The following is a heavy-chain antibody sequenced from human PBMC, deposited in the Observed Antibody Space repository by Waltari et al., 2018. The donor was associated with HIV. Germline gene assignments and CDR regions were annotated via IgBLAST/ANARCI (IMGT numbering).Heavy chain of an antibody. CDR3: ATYYYDSSGYSYNWFDP. CDR1: GYTLTELP. CDR2: FDPEDGET. Sequence: QVQLVQSGAEVKTPGAPVKASCKVSGYTLTELPMHSVRQAPGQGLEWMGGFDPEDGETIYAQKFQGRVTMTEDTSTDTAYMELSSLRSEDTAVYYCATYYYDSSGYSYNWFDPWGQGTLVTVSS. J-gene: IGHJ5*02. D-gene: IGHD3-22*01. V-gene: IGHV1-24*01.